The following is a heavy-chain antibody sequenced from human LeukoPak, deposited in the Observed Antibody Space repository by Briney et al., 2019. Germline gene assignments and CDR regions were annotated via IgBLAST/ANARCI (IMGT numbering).Heavy chain of an antibody. CDR3: ARDSLVHPNRWFDP. J-gene: IGHJ5*02. CDR1: GGSISSDY. CDR2: IYTSGST. D-gene: IGHD6-13*01. Sequence: PSETLSLTCTVSGGSISSDYWSWIRQPDGKGLEWIGRIYTSGSTNYNPSLKGRVSMSVDTSTNQFSLKLSSVTAADTAVYYCARDSLVHPNRWFDPWGQGTLVIVSS. V-gene: IGHV4-4*07.